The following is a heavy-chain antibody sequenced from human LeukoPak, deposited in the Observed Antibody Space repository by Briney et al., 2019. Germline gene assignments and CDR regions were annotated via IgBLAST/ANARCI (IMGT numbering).Heavy chain of an antibody. CDR2: IYNSGST. Sequence: PSETLSLTCTVSGGSISSGGHYWSWIRQHPGKGLEWIGYIYNSGSTYYNPSLKSRVTISVDTSKNQFSLKLSSVTAADTAVYYCARTDRSSGFDYWGQGTLVTVSS. J-gene: IGHJ4*02. V-gene: IGHV4-31*03. CDR1: GGSISSGGHY. CDR3: ARTDRSSGFDY.